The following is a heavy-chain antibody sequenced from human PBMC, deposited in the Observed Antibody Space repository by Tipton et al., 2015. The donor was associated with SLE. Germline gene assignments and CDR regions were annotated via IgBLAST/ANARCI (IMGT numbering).Heavy chain of an antibody. V-gene: IGHV4-34*01. J-gene: IGHJ6*03. CDR1: GGSFSGYY. D-gene: IGHD1-26*01. CDR3: ARVSGSYLYYYYYMDV. CDR2: INHSGST. Sequence: TLSLTCAVYGGSFSGYYWSWIRQPPGKGLEWIGEINHSGSTNYNPSLKSRVTISVDTSKNQFSLKLSSVTAADTAVYFCARVSGSYLYYYYYMDVWGKGTTVTVSS.